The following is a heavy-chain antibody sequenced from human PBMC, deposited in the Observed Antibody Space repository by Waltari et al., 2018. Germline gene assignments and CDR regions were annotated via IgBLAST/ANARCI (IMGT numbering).Heavy chain of an antibody. J-gene: IGHJ3*02. D-gene: IGHD1-26*01. CDR1: GGPFSSYA. CDR2: IIPILGIA. V-gene: IGHV1-69*09. CDR3: ARDRGGATYSAFDI. Sequence: QVQLVQSGAEVKKPGSSVQVSCKASGGPFSSYAIRWGRQAPGQGLEWMGRIIPILGIANYAQKFQGRVTITADKSTSTAYMELSSLRSEDTAVYYCARDRGGATYSAFDIWGQGTMVTVSS.